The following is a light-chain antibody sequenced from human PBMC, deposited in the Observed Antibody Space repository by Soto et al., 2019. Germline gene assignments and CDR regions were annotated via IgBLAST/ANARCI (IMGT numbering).Light chain of an antibody. Sequence: EIVLTQSPGTLSLSPGERATLSCRASQSVSSSYLAWYQQKPGQAPNLLIYDASSRATGIPDRFSGSGSGTDFTLTISRLEPEDLAVYYCQQYGDSTGWTVGPGTKVDIK. CDR3: QQYGDSTGWT. J-gene: IGKJ1*01. CDR2: DAS. CDR1: QSVSSSY. V-gene: IGKV3-20*01.